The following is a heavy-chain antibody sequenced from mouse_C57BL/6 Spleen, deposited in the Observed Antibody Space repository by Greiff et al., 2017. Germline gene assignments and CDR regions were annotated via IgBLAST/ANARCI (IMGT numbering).Heavy chain of an antibody. CDR1: GYTFTDYY. CDR2: INPNNGGT. CDR3: ARSDYDGGGD. V-gene: IGHV1-26*01. D-gene: IGHD2-4*01. Sequence: EVQLQQSGPELVKPGASVKISCKASGYTFTDYYMNWVKQSHGKSLEWIGDINPNNGGTSYNQKFKGKATLTVDKSSSTAYMELRSLTSEGSAVYYCARSDYDGGGDWGQGTSVTVSA. J-gene: IGHJ4*01.